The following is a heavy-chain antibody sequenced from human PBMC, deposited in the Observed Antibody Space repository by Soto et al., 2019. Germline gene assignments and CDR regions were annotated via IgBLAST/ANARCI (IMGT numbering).Heavy chain of an antibody. Sequence: EVQLVESGGGLVQPGGSLRLSCAASGFTFSDHYMDWVRQAPGKGLEWVGRIRNQANRYTTEYAASVKGRFTISRDDSKNSLYLQMNSLKTEDTAVYYCARVQSSAYYYVYWGQGILVTVSS. CDR1: GFTFSDHY. J-gene: IGHJ4*02. V-gene: IGHV3-72*01. CDR3: ARVQSSAYYYVY. D-gene: IGHD3-22*01. CDR2: IRNQANRYTT.